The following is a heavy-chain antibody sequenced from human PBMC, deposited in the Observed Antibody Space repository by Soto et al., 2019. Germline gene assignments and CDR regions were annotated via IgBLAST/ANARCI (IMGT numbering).Heavy chain of an antibody. CDR3: ARGGKRIAARPERVDP. V-gene: IGHV4-34*01. CDR1: GGSFSGYY. J-gene: IGHJ5*02. CDR2: INHSGST. D-gene: IGHD6-6*01. Sequence: PSETLSLTCAVYGGSFSGYYWSWIRQPPGKGLEWIGEINHSGSTNYNPSLESRVTISVDTSKNQFSLKLSSVTAADTAVYYCARGGKRIAARPERVDPWGQGTLVTVSS.